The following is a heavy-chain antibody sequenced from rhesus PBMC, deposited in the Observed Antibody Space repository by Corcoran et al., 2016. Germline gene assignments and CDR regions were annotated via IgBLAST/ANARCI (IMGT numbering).Heavy chain of an antibody. D-gene: IGHD3-3*01. CDR3: ARGKYLDWLHT. CDR2: IYGSCGST. Sequence: QVQLQESGPGLVKPSETLSLTCAVSGGSISDSYYWSWIRQPPGKGLEWIGYIYGSCGSTYSNPPLKSRVTISTDTSKNQFSLKLSSVTAADTAVYYCARGKYLDWLHTWGQGVLVTVSS. V-gene: IGHV4S7*01. J-gene: IGHJ4*01. CDR1: GGSISDSYY.